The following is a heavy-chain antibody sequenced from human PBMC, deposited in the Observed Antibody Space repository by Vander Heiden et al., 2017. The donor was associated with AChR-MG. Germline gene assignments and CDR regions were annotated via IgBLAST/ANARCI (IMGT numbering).Heavy chain of an antibody. CDR2: IYHSGST. Sequence: QLQLQESGSRLVKPSQTLSLTCAVSGGSISSGGYSWIWIRQPPGKGLEWIGYIYHSGSTYYNASLKSRVIISVDRSKNQFSLKLTSVTAADTAVYYCARRGGELDNWGQGTLVTVSS. CDR1: GGSISSGGYS. V-gene: IGHV4-30-2*01. J-gene: IGHJ4*02. D-gene: IGHD1-26*01. CDR3: ARRGGELDN.